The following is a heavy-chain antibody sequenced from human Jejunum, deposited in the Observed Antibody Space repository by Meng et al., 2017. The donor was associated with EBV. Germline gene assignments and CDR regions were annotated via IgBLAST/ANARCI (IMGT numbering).Heavy chain of an antibody. CDR3: VKKGTRLTTHGYHFDY. J-gene: IGHJ4*02. CDR1: GYNFNSYA. Sequence: QVQVVQSGAEVKEPGASVKVSCKASGYNFNSYAIHWVRQAPGQRLEWMGWIHTDNGGTKYSQEFQDRVTITRDTSASTAYMEISSLRSEDTAVYYCVKKGTRLTTHGYHFDYWGQGTLVTVSS. V-gene: IGHV1-3*04. CDR2: IHTDNGGT. D-gene: IGHD2-15*01.